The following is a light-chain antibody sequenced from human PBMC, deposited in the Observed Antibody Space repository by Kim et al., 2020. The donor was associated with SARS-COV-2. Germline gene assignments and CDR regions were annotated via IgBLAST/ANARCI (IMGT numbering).Light chain of an antibody. J-gene: IGLJ1*01. CDR2: QDS. Sequence: AGQTGSITGAGGKLGDKYACWYQQKPGPAPELVIYQDSKRPSGIPERFSGANSGNTATLTISGTQAMDEADYYCQAWDSSTAAYVFGTGTKGTV. CDR1: KLGDKY. CDR3: QAWDSSTAAYV. V-gene: IGLV3-1*01.